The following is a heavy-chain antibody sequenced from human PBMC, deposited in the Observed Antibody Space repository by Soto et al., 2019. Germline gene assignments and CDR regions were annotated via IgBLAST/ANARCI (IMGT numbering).Heavy chain of an antibody. J-gene: IGHJ6*02. D-gene: IGHD2-2*01. CDR2: IYYSGST. V-gene: IGHV4-59*01. CDR1: GGPISTYY. CDR3: ASLKMAAAAIEDYYYYAMDV. Sequence: SETPSLTCTVSGGPISTYYWSWLRQPPGKGLEWIGYIYYSGSTNYNPSLKSRVTISVDTSKNQFSLKLSSVSAADTAVYYCASLKMAAAAIEDYYYYAMDVWGQGTTVT.